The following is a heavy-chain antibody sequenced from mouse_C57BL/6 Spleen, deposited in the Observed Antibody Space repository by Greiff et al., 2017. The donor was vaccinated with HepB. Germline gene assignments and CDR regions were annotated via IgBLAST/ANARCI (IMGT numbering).Heavy chain of an antibody. J-gene: IGHJ2*01. CDR2: IHPNSGST. D-gene: IGHD3-2*02. CDR3: AIDSSGYWRYFDY. CDR1: GYTFTSYW. Sequence: QVQLQQPGAELVKPGASVKLSCKASGYTFTSYWMHWVKQRPGQGLEWIGMIHPNSGSTNYNEKFKSKATLTVDKSSSTAYMQLSSLTSEDSAVDYCAIDSSGYWRYFDYWGQGTTLTVSS. V-gene: IGHV1-64*01.